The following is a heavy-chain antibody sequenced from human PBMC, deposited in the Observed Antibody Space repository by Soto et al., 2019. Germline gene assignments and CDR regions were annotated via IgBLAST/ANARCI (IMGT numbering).Heavy chain of an antibody. Sequence: HLVQSGPEVKKPGASITVSCKTSGDTFTNFGLSWVRQAPGQGLEWMGWIATYNSNRNYAQKFQGRLTLTTDTSTSTAYMELKHLGYDDTAVYYCARVVRGVVNWFDPWGQGTLVTVSS. D-gene: IGHD3-10*01. CDR1: GDTFTNFG. CDR2: IATYNSNR. V-gene: IGHV1-18*01. J-gene: IGHJ5*02. CDR3: ARVVRGVVNWFDP.